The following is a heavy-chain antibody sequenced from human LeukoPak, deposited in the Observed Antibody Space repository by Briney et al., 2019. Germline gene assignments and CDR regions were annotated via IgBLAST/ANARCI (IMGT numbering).Heavy chain of an antibody. Sequence: GVLRLSCVASGFTFSNGMHWVRQAPGKGLVWVSRINSDGSSTSYADSVKGRFTISRDNAKNTLYLQMNSQRAEDTAVYYCARDLHPPSYDSSGYCDYWGQGTLVTVSS. CDR1: GFTFSNG. CDR3: ARDLHPPSYDSSGYCDY. V-gene: IGHV3-74*01. D-gene: IGHD3-22*01. J-gene: IGHJ4*02. CDR2: INSDGSST.